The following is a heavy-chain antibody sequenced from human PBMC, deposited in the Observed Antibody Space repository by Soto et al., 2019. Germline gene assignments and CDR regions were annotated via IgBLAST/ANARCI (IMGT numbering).Heavy chain of an antibody. CDR1: GDSVSSNSAA. V-gene: IGHV6-1*01. CDR2: TYYRFKWYN. J-gene: IGHJ6*02. Sequence: SQTLSLTCAISGDSVSSNSAAWNWIRQSPSRGLEWLGRTYYRFKWYNDYAVSVKSRITINPDTSKNQFSLQLNSVTPEDTAVYYCARGPRMGILPVNGMDVWGQGTTVTVSS. CDR3: ARGPRMGILPVNGMDV. D-gene: IGHD4-17*01.